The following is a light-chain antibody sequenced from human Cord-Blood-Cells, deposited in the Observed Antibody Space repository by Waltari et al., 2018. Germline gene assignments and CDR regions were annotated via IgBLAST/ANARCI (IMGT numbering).Light chain of an antibody. J-gene: IGKJ2*01. CDR3: QQYYSIPYT. Sequence: DIQLTQSPSSLAAYGGDRVTVTCRAGQGISNSLAWYQQKPGKAPKLLLYAASRFESGVPSRLSGSGSGTDYTLTIISLQPEDFETYSCQQYYSIPYTFGPGTKRQTK. CDR1: QGISNS. CDR2: AAS. V-gene: IGKV1-NL1*01.